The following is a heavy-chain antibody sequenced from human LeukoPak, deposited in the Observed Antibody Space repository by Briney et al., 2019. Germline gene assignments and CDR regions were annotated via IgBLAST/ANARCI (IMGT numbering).Heavy chain of an antibody. D-gene: IGHD2-2*01. J-gene: IGHJ4*02. CDR2: IYYSGST. CDR1: GGSISSYY. Sequence: SETLSLTCTVSGGSISSYYWSWIRQPPGKGLEWIGYIYYSGSTNYNPSLKSRVTISVDTSKNQFSLKLSSVTAADTAVYYCARVVVPAAMRYFDWLSLYYFDYWGPGTLVTVPS. CDR3: ARVVVPAAMRYFDWLSLYYFDY. V-gene: IGHV4-59*01.